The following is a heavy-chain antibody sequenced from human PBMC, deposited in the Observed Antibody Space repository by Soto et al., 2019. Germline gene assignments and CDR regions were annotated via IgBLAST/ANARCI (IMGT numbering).Heavy chain of an antibody. Sequence: QVQLVQSGAEVKTPGASVKVSCKASGYTFTSYDINWVRQATGQGLEWLGWMNPSSGNTGYAQNFQGRVTMTRNTSISTAYMELRSLGSEHTAVYYCARVLRKCSSTYYFWGPGTLVTVSS. CDR1: GYTFTSYD. D-gene: IGHD6-6*01. J-gene: IGHJ4*02. CDR3: ARVLRKCSSTYYF. CDR2: MNPSSGNT. V-gene: IGHV1-8*01.